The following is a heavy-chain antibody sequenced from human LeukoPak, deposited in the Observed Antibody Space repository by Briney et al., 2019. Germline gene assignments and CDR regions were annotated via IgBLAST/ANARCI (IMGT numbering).Heavy chain of an antibody. CDR1: GFIVSTYA. J-gene: IGHJ2*01. V-gene: IGHV3-23*01. CDR2: FSERAAAGTT. Sequence: GGSLRLSCAASGFIVSTYAMSWVRQAPGKGLEWVSGFSERAAAGTTYYADSVQGRFTISRDNSKNTLYLQINNLRAEDTAVYYCARHSNKKGYGDPSTQKNDLWGRGTLVTVSS. D-gene: IGHD4-17*01. CDR3: ARHSNKKGYGDPSTQKNDL.